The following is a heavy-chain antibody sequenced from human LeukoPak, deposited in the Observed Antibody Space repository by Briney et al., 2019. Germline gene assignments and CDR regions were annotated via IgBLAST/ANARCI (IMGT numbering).Heavy chain of an antibody. J-gene: IGHJ4*02. CDR2: LSGSGLST. Sequence: GGSLRLSCAATGFTVSPYAMSWVRQAPGKGLEWVSTLSGSGLSTYYADSVKGRFTISRDNSKNTLYLQMNSLRAEDTAVYYCAKDLWENGDYVWGYYFDYWGQGTLVTVSS. CDR3: AKDLWENGDYVWGYYFDY. CDR1: GFTVSPYA. D-gene: IGHD4-17*01. V-gene: IGHV3-23*01.